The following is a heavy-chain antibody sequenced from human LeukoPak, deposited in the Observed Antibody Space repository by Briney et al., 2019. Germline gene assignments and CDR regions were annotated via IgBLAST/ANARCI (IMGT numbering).Heavy chain of an antibody. CDR1: GFTFSNAW. CDR2: IKSKTDGGTT. D-gene: IGHD3-10*01. J-gene: IGHJ4*02. CDR3: TTGITMVRGVSY. V-gene: IGHV3-15*01. Sequence: PGGSLRLSCAASGFTFSNAWMSWVRQALGKGLEWVGRIKSKTDGGTTDYAAPVKGRFTISRDDSKNTLYLQMNSLKTEDTAVYYCTTGITMVRGVSYWGQGTLVTVSS.